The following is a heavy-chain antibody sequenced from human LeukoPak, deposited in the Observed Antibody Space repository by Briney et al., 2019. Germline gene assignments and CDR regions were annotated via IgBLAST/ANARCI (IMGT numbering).Heavy chain of an antibody. V-gene: IGHV4-4*07. J-gene: IGHJ4*02. CDR1: GGSISSYY. D-gene: IGHD3-10*01. CDR2: IYTSGST. Sequence: SETLSLTCTVSGGSISSYYWSWIRQPAGKGLEWIGRIYTSGSTNYNPSLKSRVTMSVDTSKNQFSLKLSSVTAADTAVYYCARVRLLWFGEHYYFDYWGQGTLVTVSS. CDR3: ARVRLLWFGEHYYFDY.